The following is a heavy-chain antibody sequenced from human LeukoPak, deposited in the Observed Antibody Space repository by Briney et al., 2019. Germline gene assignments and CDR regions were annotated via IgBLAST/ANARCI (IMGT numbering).Heavy chain of an antibody. J-gene: IGHJ6*03. Sequence: PGGSLRLSCAASGFTVSSNYMSWVRQAPGKGLEWVSVIYSGGSTYYADSVKGRFTISRDNSKNTLYLQMNSLRAEDAAVYYCARNRGYYYDYYYYYYMDVWGKGTTVTVSS. CDR1: GFTVSSNY. V-gene: IGHV3-66*02. D-gene: IGHD3-22*01. CDR2: IYSGGST. CDR3: ARNRGYYYDYYYYYYMDV.